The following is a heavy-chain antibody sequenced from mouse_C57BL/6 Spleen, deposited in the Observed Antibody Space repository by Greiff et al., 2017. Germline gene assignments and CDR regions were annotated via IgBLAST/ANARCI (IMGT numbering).Heavy chain of an antibody. CDR1: GYTFTSYW. CDR2: IDPSDSYT. CDR3: ARNCGYDGAAFAY. V-gene: IGHV1-69*01. J-gene: IGHJ3*01. D-gene: IGHD2-2*01. Sequence: QVQLQQPGAELVMPGASVKLSCKASGYTFTSYWMHWVKQRPGQGLEWIGEIDPSDSYTNYNQKFKGKSTLTVDKSSSTAYMQLSSLTSEDSAVYYCARNCGYDGAAFAYWGQGTLVTVSA.